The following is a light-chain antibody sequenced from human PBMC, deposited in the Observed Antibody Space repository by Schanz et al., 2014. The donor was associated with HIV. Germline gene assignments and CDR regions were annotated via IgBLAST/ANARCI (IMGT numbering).Light chain of an antibody. J-gene: IGLJ1*01. V-gene: IGLV3-1*01. CDR2: QDN. Sequence: SYELTQPPSVSVSPGQTASITCSGDKLGDKYACWYQQKPGQSPVLVMYQDNKRPSGIPERFSGSKSGTSASLAISGLQSEDEADYYCSSYTTSKTHVFGSGTKLTVL. CDR1: KLGDKY. CDR3: SSYTTSKTHV.